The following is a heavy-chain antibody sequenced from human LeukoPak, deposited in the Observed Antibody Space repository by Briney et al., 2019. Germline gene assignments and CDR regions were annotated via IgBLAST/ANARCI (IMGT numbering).Heavy chain of an antibody. CDR3: ARVAQKLERIAVAGTSEWRANWYFDL. V-gene: IGHV4-4*07. D-gene: IGHD6-19*01. J-gene: IGHJ2*01. CDR2: IYTSGST. CDR1: GGSISSYY. Sequence: SQTLSLTCTVSGGSISSYYWSWIRQPARKGLEWIGRIYTSGSTNYNPSLKRRVTMSVDTSKNHFSLKLSSVTAADTAVYYCARVAQKLERIAVAGTSEWRANWYFDLWGRGTLVTVSS.